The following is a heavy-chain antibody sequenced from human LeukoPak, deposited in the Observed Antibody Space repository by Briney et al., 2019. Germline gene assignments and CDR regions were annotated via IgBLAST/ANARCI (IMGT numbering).Heavy chain of an antibody. CDR3: ARGLFLSGYLDAFDI. Sequence: GGSLRLSCAASAFTFSSYAMSWVRQAPGKGLEWVSAISASGISTYYADSVKGRFTISRDNSKNTLYLQMNSLRVEDTAVYYCARGLFLSGYLDAFDIWGQGTVVTVSS. D-gene: IGHD3-22*01. CDR2: ISASGIST. J-gene: IGHJ3*02. V-gene: IGHV3-23*01. CDR1: AFTFSSYA.